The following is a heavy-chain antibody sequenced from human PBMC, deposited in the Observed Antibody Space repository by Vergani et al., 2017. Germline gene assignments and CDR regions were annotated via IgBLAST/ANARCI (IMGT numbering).Heavy chain of an antibody. Sequence: QVQLVQSGAEVKKPGASVKVSCKASGYTFTGYYMHWVRQAPGQGLEWMGIINPSGGSTSYAQKFQGRVTMTRNTSTSTVYMELSSLRSEDTAVYYCARDQSVGIAARGRRFGYWGQGTLVTVSS. CDR3: ARDQSVGIAARGRRFGY. J-gene: IGHJ4*02. V-gene: IGHV1-46*01. D-gene: IGHD6-6*01. CDR2: INPSGGST. CDR1: GYTFTGYY.